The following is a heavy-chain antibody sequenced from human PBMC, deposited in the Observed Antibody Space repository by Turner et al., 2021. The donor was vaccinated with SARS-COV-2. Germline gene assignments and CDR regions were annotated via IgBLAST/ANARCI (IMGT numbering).Heavy chain of an antibody. CDR3: AKQQGLYSNPMYYFDY. Sequence: QVQLVDSWGGVVQPGWYLRLSCAASGFTFSSYGMHLVRQAPGKGLEWVAVTSYDGSNKYYADSVKGRFTISRDNSKNTLYLQMNSLRAEDTAVYYCAKQQGLYSNPMYYFDYWGQGTLVTVSS. J-gene: IGHJ4*02. CDR2: TSYDGSNK. D-gene: IGHD4-4*01. V-gene: IGHV3-30*18. CDR1: GFTFSSYG.